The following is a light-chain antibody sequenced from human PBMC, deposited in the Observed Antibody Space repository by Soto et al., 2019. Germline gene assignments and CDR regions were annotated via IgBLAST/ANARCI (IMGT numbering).Light chain of an antibody. CDR3: TSYTTSSRLGEV. J-gene: IGLJ1*01. CDR2: EVS. V-gene: IGLV2-14*01. CDR1: SSDIGDYNY. Sequence: QSALTQPASVSGSPGQSITVSCTGTSSDIGDYNYVSWYQQYPGKAPQLMIYEVSNRPSGISNRFSGSKSGNTASLTISGLQAEDEADYYCTSYTTSSRLGEVFGTGTKLTVL.